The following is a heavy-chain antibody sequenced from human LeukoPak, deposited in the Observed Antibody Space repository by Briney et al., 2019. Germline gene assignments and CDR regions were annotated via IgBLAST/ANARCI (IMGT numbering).Heavy chain of an antibody. V-gene: IGHV4-59*01. CDR1: AGSISSYY. D-gene: IGHD3/OR15-3a*01. CDR2: IYYSGST. CDR3: ARGRPDFWTNFYTYFLDS. Sequence: SETLSLTCTVSAGSISSYYWTWIRQPPGKGLEWLGYIYYSGSTNYNPSLKSRVAISLDTSKNQFSLKLSSVTAADTAIYYCARGRPDFWTNFYTYFLDSWGQGTLVTVSS. J-gene: IGHJ4*02.